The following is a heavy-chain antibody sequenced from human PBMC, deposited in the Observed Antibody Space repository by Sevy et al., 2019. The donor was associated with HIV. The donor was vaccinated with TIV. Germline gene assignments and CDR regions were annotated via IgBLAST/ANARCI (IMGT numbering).Heavy chain of an antibody. V-gene: IGHV1-2*02. Sequence: ASVKVSCKASGYTFTGYYMHWVRQAPGQGLEWMGWINPNSGGTNYAQKFQGRVTMTRDTSISTAYMELGRLRSDDTAVYYCARSSDYYGSGSYTYYYYYGMDVWGQGTTVTVSS. CDR2: INPNSGGT. D-gene: IGHD3-10*01. CDR1: GYTFTGYY. J-gene: IGHJ6*02. CDR3: ARSSDYYGSGSYTYYYYYGMDV.